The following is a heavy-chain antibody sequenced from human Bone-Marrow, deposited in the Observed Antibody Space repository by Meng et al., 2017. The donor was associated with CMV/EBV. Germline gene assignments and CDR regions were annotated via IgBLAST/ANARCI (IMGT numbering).Heavy chain of an antibody. D-gene: IGHD6-19*01. CDR3: VRGGWSVDY. CDR2: ISWNGGSI. CDR1: GFTFDDYA. Sequence: GKSLKISCAASGFTFDDYALHWVRQPPGKGLEWVSGISWNGGSIDYVDSVKGRFTISRDNVKNSLYLQMNSLRAEDTAVYYCVRGGWSVDYWGQGTLVTVSS. J-gene: IGHJ4*02. V-gene: IGHV3-9*01.